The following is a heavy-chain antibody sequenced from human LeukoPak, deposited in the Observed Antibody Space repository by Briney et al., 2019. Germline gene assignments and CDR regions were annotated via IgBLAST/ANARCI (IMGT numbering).Heavy chain of an antibody. J-gene: IGHJ4*02. D-gene: IGHD1-26*01. CDR2: ISHDGTR. CDR3: TRESGPFCPFAC. V-gene: IGHV4-4*02. CDR1: GGSIDITNY. Sequence: PSETLSLTCGVSGGSIDITNYRSWVRQAPGKGLEWIGEISHDGTRNYNPSLRSRVAMSFDRANNYFSLSLTAVTAADTALYYCTRESGPFCPFACWGQGVMVTVSS.